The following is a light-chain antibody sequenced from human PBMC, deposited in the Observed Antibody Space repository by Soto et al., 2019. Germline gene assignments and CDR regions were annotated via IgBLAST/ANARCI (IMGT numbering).Light chain of an antibody. Sequence: QSALTQPRSVSGSPGQSVTISCTGTSSDVGTYNFVSWYQQHPGKAPKFKIYDVTKRPSGVPDRFSGSKSGNTASLTISGLQAEDEADYYCCSYVGSYTSYVFGTGTKLTVL. V-gene: IGLV2-11*01. CDR1: SSDVGTYNF. CDR2: DVT. CDR3: CSYVGSYTSYV. J-gene: IGLJ1*01.